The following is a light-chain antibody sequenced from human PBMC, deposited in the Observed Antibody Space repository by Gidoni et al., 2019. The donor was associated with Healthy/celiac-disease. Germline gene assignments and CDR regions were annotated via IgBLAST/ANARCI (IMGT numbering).Light chain of an antibody. CDR3: QPYYSTPCT. Sequence: DIVMTQSPDSLAVSLGERATINCKSSQSVLYSSNNKNYLAWYQQKPGQPPKLLIYWASTRESGVPDRFSGSGSGTDFTLTISSLQAEDVAVYYCQPYYSTPCTLGQGTKLEIK. CDR2: WAS. V-gene: IGKV4-1*01. CDR1: QSVLYSSNNKNY. J-gene: IGKJ2*01.